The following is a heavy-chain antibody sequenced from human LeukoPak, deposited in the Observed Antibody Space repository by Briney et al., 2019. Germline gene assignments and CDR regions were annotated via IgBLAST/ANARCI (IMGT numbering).Heavy chain of an antibody. D-gene: IGHD4-17*01. CDR2: IYYSGGT. V-gene: IGHV4-59*08. CDR1: GGSISSYY. CDR3: ARHSLETVTDTFDI. J-gene: IGHJ3*02. Sequence: SETLSLTCTVSGGSISSYYWSWIRQPPGKGLEWIGYIYYSGGTNYNPSLKSRVTISVDTSKNQFSLKLSSVTAADTAVYYCARHSLETVTDTFDIWGQGTMVTVSS.